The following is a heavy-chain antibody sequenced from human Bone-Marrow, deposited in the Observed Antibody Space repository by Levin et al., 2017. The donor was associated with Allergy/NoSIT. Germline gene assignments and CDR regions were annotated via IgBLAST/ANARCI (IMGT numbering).Heavy chain of an antibody. J-gene: IGHJ4*02. Sequence: KTGGSLRLSCTVSGGSVSSYHWSWIRQPPGKGLEWIGYISYSGSTNYNPSLKSRVTISLDTSKNQFSLKLSSVTAADTAVYFCARDWEGNYFRYFDNWGQGTLVTVPS. CDR2: ISYSGST. CDR1: GGSVSSYH. V-gene: IGHV4-59*02. CDR3: ARDWEGNYFRYFDN. D-gene: IGHD2/OR15-2a*01.